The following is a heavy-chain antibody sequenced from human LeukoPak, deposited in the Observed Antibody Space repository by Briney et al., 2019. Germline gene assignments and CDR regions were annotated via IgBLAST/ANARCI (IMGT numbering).Heavy chain of an antibody. V-gene: IGHV1-69*05. J-gene: IGHJ5*02. Sequence: EASVKVSCKASGGTFSSYAISWVRQAPGQGLEWMGGIIPIFGTANYAQKFQGRVTITTDESTSTAYMELSSLRSEDTAVYYCARVLTYDFWSGYQGSYNWFDPWGQETLVTVSS. CDR2: IIPIFGTA. D-gene: IGHD3-3*01. CDR1: GGTFSSYA. CDR3: ARVLTYDFWSGYQGSYNWFDP.